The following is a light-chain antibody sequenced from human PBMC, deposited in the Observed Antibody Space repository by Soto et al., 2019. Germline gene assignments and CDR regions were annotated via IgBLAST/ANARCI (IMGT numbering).Light chain of an antibody. CDR1: QSIRTY. V-gene: IGKV1-39*01. CDR3: QQKYSTPIT. J-gene: IGKJ5*01. CDR2: SAS. Sequence: DIQMTQSPSSLSASVGDRVNITCRAAQSIRTYLNWYQQRPGKAPKLLIYSASSLQRGVPSRFSGSGSGTDFTLTINTLHTEDFATYDCQQKYSTPITFGQGTRLEI.